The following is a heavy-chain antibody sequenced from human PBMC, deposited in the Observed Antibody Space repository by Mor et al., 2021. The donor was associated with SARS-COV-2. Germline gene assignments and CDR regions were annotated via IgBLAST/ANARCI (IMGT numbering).Heavy chain of an antibody. J-gene: IGHJ5*02. D-gene: IGHD2-2*01. Sequence: YWSWIRQPPGPGLEWIGEINHSGSTNYNPSLKSRVTISVDTSKNQFSLKLSSVTAADTAVYYCARADQSWWFDPWGQGTLVTVSS. CDR2: INHSGST. V-gene: IGHV4-34*01. CDR1: Y. CDR3: ARADQSWWFDP.